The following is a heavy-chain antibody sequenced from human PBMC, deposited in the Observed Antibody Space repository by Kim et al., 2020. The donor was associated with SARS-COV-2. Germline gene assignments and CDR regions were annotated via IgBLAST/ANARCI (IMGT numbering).Heavy chain of an antibody. CDR3: AKTENIAVAGKTFAY. V-gene: IGHV3-33*03. J-gene: IGHJ4*02. Sequence: DSGKGRFTISRDKSKNTLYLQMNNLRAEDTAVFYCAKTENIAVAGKTFAYWGQGTLVTVSS. D-gene: IGHD6-19*01.